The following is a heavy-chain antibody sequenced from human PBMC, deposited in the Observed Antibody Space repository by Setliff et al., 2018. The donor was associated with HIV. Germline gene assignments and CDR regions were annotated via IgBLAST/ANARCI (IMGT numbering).Heavy chain of an antibody. CDR3: ARRFLEWFPPSYFYYYMDV. V-gene: IGHV4-59*11. CDR2: IYYNGST. CDR1: GGSIRSHY. J-gene: IGHJ6*03. D-gene: IGHD3-3*01. Sequence: NPSETLSLTCTVSGGSIRSHYWSWIRQSPGKGLEYIGYIYYNGSTNYNPSLQSRVNISVEPSKNQFSLKLSSVTAADTAVYYCARRFLEWFPPSYFYYYMDVWGKGTTVTVSS.